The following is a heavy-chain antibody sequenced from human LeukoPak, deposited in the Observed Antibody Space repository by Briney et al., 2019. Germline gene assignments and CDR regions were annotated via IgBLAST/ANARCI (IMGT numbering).Heavy chain of an antibody. J-gene: IGHJ4*02. CDR3: ARDRCSSTSCFIDY. CDR1: GFTFSNYW. CDR2: IKQDGSEK. D-gene: IGHD2-2*01. Sequence: GGSLRLSCAVSGFTFSNYWMSWVRQAPGKGLEWVANIKQDGSEKYYVDSVKGRLTISRDNAKNSLYLQMNSLRAEDRAVYYCARDRCSSTSCFIDYWGQGTLVTVSS. V-gene: IGHV3-7*04.